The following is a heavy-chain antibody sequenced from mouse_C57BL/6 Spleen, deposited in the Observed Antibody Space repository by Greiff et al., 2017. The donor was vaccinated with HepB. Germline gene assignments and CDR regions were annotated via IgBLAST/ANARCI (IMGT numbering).Heavy chain of an antibody. Sequence: VQLQQPGAELVKPGASVKLSRKASGYTFTSYWMHWVKQRPGQGLEWIGMIHPNSGSTNYNEKFKSKATLTVDKSSSTAYMQLSSLTSEDSAVYYCARYDYGSSTFDYWGQGTTLTVSS. V-gene: IGHV1-64*01. CDR3: ARYDYGSSTFDY. CDR1: GYTFTSYW. J-gene: IGHJ2*01. CDR2: IHPNSGST. D-gene: IGHD1-1*01.